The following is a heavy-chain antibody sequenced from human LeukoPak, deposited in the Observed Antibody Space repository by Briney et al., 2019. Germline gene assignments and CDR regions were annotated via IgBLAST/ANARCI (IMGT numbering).Heavy chain of an antibody. CDR3: ARIIRLLDY. D-gene: IGHD2-21*01. CDR2: IGVGTST. Sequence: PGGSLRLSCAASGFTFSSYAMSWVRQAPGKGLEWVAGIGVGTSTYYPESVKGRFTISRDNSKNTVFLQMDSLRAEDSAVYYCARIIRLLDYWGQGTLVTVSS. V-gene: IGHV3-23*01. J-gene: IGHJ4*02. CDR1: GFTFSSYA.